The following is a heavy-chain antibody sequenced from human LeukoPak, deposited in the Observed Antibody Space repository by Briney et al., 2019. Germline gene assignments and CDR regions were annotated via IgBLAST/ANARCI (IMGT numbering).Heavy chain of an antibody. V-gene: IGHV3-30*03. Sequence: GRSLRLSCAASGFTFSTYAMHWVRQAPGKGLEWVALISSEGSDKYYTDSVKGRFTISRDNSKNTLYLQMDSLSAEDTAVYYCASGRGSLDYWGQGTLVTVSS. CDR2: ISSEGSDK. CDR3: ASGRGSLDY. CDR1: GFTFSTYA. J-gene: IGHJ4*02. D-gene: IGHD3-16*01.